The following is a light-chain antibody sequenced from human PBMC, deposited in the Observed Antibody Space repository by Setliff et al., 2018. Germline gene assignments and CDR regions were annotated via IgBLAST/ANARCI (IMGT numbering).Light chain of an antibody. CDR3: TSYTISSTEV. J-gene: IGLJ1*01. CDR1: RSDVGGYNY. V-gene: IGLV2-14*01. CDR2: EVS. Sequence: QSALTQPASVSGSPGQPITISCTGTRSDVGGYNYVSWYQQHPGKVPKLMIYEVSNRPSGVSNRFSGSKSGNTASLTISRLQTEDEADYYCTSYTISSTEVFGTGTKVTVL.